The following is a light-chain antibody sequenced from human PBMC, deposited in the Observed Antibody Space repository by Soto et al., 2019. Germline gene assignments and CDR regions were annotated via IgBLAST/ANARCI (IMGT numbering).Light chain of an antibody. CDR1: SSDVGAYNY. Sequence: QSALTQPASVSGSPGQSITISCTGTSSDVGAYNYVSWYQQLPAKAPKLIIYEVSNRPSGVSNRFSGSKSGNTASLTISGLQAEDEAHYYCSSYTSSSTLVFGGGTKLTVL. CDR2: EVS. V-gene: IGLV2-14*01. J-gene: IGLJ2*01. CDR3: SSYTSSSTLV.